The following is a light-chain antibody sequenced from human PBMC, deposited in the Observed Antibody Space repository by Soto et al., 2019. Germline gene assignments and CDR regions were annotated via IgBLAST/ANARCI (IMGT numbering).Light chain of an antibody. V-gene: IGLV2-11*01. CDR3: CSYAATFPV. Sequence: QSALTQPRSVSGSPGQSVAISCTGTSSDVGDYSFVSWYQQHPGKAPKLMIYDVSKRPSGVPDRFSGSKSGNTASLIISGLQTDDEADYYCCSYAATFPVLGGGTKLTVL. CDR2: DVS. J-gene: IGLJ2*01. CDR1: SSDVGDYSF.